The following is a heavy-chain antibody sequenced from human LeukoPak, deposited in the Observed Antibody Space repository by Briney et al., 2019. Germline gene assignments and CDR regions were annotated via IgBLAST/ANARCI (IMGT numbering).Heavy chain of an antibody. CDR2: INPGDSDT. CDR3: ARREGSSWFKIDY. V-gene: IGHV5-51*01. J-gene: IGHJ4*02. CDR1: GYSFTSYW. Sequence: GESLKISCKGSGYSFTSYWIGWVRQMPGKCLEWMGIINPGDSDTKYSPSFQGQVTISADKSINTAYLQWNSLKASDTAMYYCARREGSSWFKIDYWGQGTLVTVSS. D-gene: IGHD6-13*01.